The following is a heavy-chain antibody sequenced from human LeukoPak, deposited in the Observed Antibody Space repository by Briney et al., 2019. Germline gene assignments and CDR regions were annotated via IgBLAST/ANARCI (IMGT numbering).Heavy chain of an antibody. CDR1: GYSFPAKY. J-gene: IGHJ4*02. V-gene: IGHV1-2*02. CDR2: INPNSGDT. D-gene: IGHD5-18*01. Sequence: ASVKVSCKASGYSFPAKYMHWVRQAPGQGLEWMGWINPNSGDTTFAQKFQDRGAMTRDTSISTAYMELSSLTSDDTAVYYCARGQYRYAVDYWGQGTLVTVSS. CDR3: ARGQYRYAVDY.